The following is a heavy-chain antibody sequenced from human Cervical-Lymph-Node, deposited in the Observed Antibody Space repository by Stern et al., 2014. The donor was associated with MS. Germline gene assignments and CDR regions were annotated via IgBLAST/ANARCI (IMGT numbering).Heavy chain of an antibody. J-gene: IGHJ4*02. Sequence: QVQLVQSGPEVKKPGASVQVSCKTSGYTFSSYGISWVRQAPGQGPEWMGWINTYIGNTYYAQEIQGGVSMITDTYTSTVYMELRSLTSDDTAIYFCAKDHGIFDSWSGYYYYFDYWGQGTLVTVSS. CDR1: GYTFSSYG. D-gene: IGHD3-3*01. CDR2: INTYIGNT. V-gene: IGHV1-18*01. CDR3: AKDHGIFDSWSGYYYYFDY.